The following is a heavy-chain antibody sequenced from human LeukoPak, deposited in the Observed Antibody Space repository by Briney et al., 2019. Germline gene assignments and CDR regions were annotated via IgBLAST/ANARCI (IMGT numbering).Heavy chain of an antibody. J-gene: IGHJ4*02. Sequence: PGGSLRLSCAASGFTFSNYSMNWVRQAPGKGLEWVSYISSRSRTIYYAGSVKGRFTISRDNAKNSLYLQMNSLRAEDTAVYYCARDTYYYDSSGYYLMGGFDYWGQGTLVTVSS. D-gene: IGHD3-22*01. V-gene: IGHV3-48*01. CDR1: GFTFSNYS. CDR3: ARDTYYYDSSGYYLMGGFDY. CDR2: ISSRSRTI.